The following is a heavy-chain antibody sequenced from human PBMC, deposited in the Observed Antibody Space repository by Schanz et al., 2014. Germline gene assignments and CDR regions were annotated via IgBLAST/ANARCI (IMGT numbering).Heavy chain of an antibody. CDR2: MYSSGNT. D-gene: IGHD6-19*01. CDR1: GGSINNYH. J-gene: IGHJ6*02. CDR3: ARVAVAGVEGNRDNYYVLDD. V-gene: IGHV4-59*01. Sequence: QVQLQESGPGLVKPSETLSLTCTVSGGSINNYHWSWIRQPPGMGLEWLGYMYSSGNTNYNPALKRRVTISLDTSKNQFSLTRANVAASDTAVYYCARVAVAGVEGNRDNYYVLDDWGQGTTVTVSS.